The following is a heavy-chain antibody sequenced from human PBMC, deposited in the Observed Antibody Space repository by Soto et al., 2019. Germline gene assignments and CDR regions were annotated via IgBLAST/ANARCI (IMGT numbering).Heavy chain of an antibody. CDR3: AKVDDSSGRYYDPFDY. V-gene: IGHV3-23*01. CDR1: GFTFSSYA. D-gene: IGHD3-22*01. Sequence: EVQLLESGGGLVQPGGSLRLSCAASGFTFSSYAMSWVRQAPGKGLEWVSVITGSGGTTYYADSVKGRFTISRDNSKETLYLQMNNLRADDTAVYYCAKVDDSSGRYYDPFDYWGQGTLVMVSS. J-gene: IGHJ4*02. CDR2: ITGSGGTT.